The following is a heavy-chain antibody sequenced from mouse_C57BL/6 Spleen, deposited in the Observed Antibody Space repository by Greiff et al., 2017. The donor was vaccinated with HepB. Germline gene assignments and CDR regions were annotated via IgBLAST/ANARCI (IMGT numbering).Heavy chain of an antibody. Sequence: EVQLVESGGGLVQPKGSLKLSCAASGFSFNTYAMNWVRQAPGKGLEWVARIRSKSNNYATYYADSVKDRFTISRDDSESMLYLQMSNLKTEDTAMYYCVRHEGEGALDYWGQGTTLTVSS. CDR3: VRHEGEGALDY. V-gene: IGHV10-1*01. CDR1: GFSFNTYA. J-gene: IGHJ2*01. D-gene: IGHD3-1*01. CDR2: IRSKSNNYAT.